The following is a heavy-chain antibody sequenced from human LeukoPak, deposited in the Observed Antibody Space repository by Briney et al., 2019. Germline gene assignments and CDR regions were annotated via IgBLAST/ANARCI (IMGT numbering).Heavy chain of an antibody. CDR2: IKSKTDGGTT. J-gene: IGHJ6*04. D-gene: IGHD3-3*01. V-gene: IGHV3-15*01. CDR1: AFIFNNAW. Sequence: GGSLRLSCATSAFIFNNAWMSWVRQAPGKGLEWVGRIKSKTDGGTTDYAAPVKGRFTISRDDSKNTLYLQMNSLKTEDTAVYYCTTYDGAVDVWGKGTTVTVSS. CDR3: TTYDGAVDV.